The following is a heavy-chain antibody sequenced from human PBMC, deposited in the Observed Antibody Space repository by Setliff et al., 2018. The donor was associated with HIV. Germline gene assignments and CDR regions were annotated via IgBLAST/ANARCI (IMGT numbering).Heavy chain of an antibody. J-gene: IGHJ3*02. CDR3: AREPDYGIRDAFDI. V-gene: IGHV1-69*10. CDR2: IIPLVDKT. CDR1: GGTFSSHA. D-gene: IGHD4-17*01. Sequence: SVKVSCKASGGTFSSHAINWVRQAPGQGLEWMGGIIPLVDKTNYAQKFQGRVAITADKSTITAYMELSSLRSEDTAVYYCAREPDYGIRDAFDIWGQGTMVTVSS.